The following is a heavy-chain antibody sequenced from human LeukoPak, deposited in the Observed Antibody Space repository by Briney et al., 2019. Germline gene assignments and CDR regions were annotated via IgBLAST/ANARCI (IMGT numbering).Heavy chain of an antibody. D-gene: IGHD3-10*01. Sequence: GGSLRLSCAASGFTFSSYAMSWARQAPGKGLEWVSAISGSGGSTYYADSVKGRFTISRDNSKNTLYLQMNSLRAEDTAVYYCAKDRDTMVRGVIITLNYYFDYWGQGTLVTVSS. V-gene: IGHV3-23*01. CDR1: GFTFSSYA. CDR2: ISGSGGST. CDR3: AKDRDTMVRGVIITLNYYFDY. J-gene: IGHJ4*02.